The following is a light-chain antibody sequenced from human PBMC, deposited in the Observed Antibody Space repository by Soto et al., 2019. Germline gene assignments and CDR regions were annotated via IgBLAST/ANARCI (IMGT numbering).Light chain of an antibody. J-gene: IGLJ1*01. CDR3: SSYKRTSRVYV. CDR1: SSDVGDYEY. CDR2: EVS. Sequence: ALAQPASVSGSPGQSITISCTGTSSDVGDYEYVSWYQQHPGKGPKLMIYEVSNRTSGVSNRFSGSKSGNTASLTISGLQAEDETEYFCSSYKRTSRVYVFGTGTKVTVL. V-gene: IGLV2-14*01.